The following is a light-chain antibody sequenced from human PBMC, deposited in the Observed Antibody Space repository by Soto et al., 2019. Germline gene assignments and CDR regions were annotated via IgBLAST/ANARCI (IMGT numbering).Light chain of an antibody. CDR2: GAS. V-gene: IGKV3-15*01. Sequence: EVVMTQSPATLSVSPGEGATLSCRASQDIGTNFAWYQQKPGQAPRLLIYGASTRATGVPDRFSGSGSGTEFTLTISSLQSEDFAVYYCQQYTKWWTFGQGTNVEIK. CDR1: QDIGTN. J-gene: IGKJ1*01. CDR3: QQYTKWWT.